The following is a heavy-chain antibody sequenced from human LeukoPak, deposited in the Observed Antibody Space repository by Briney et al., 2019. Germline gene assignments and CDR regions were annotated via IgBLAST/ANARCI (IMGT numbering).Heavy chain of an antibody. D-gene: IGHD4-17*01. J-gene: IGHJ4*02. CDR3: ASHDYGDNAFDY. V-gene: IGHV3-7*01. CDR2: IKEDGSEK. Sequence: YPGGSLRLSCAASGFTFSRFWMSWVRQAPGKGLEWVANIKEDGSEKYYVDSVKGRFTISRDNAKNSLYLQMNSLRAEDTAVYYCASHDYGDNAFDYWGQGILVTVSS. CDR1: GFTFSRFW.